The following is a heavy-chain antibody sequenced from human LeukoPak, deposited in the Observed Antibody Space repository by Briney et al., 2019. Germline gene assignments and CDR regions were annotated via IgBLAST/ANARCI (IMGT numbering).Heavy chain of an antibody. CDR1: GFTFSNYA. V-gene: IGHV3-23*01. CDR3: AELGITMIGGV. Sequence: GGSLRLSCAASGFTFSNYAINWVRQAPGKGLEWVSSISGSGGNTYYADSVKGRFTISRDNAKNSLYLQMNSLRAEDTAVYYCAELGITMIGGVWGKGTTVTISS. D-gene: IGHD3-10*02. CDR2: ISGSGGNT. J-gene: IGHJ6*04.